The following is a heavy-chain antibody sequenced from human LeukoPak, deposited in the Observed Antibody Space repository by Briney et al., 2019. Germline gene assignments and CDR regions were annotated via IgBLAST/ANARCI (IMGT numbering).Heavy chain of an antibody. J-gene: IGHJ4*02. V-gene: IGHV4-34*01. CDR1: GGSFSSYY. Sequence: PSETLSPTCAVYGGSFSSYYWSWIRQPPGKGLEWIGEINHSGSTNYNPSLKSRVTISVDTSKNQFSLKLSSVTAADTAVYYCASNRIAVAGTDYWGQGTLVTVSS. D-gene: IGHD6-19*01. CDR3: ASNRIAVAGTDY. CDR2: INHSGST.